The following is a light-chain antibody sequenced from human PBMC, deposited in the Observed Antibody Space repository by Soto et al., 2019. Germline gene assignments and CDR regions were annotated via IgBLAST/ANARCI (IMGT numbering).Light chain of an antibody. CDR3: QQYGSSLRGT. J-gene: IGKJ1*01. CDR1: QSISSY. CDR2: GAS. Sequence: VGVTQSPDTLSLPPGERAALSCRASQSISSYLAWYQQKPGQPPRLLIYGASSRATGIPDRFSGSGSGTDFTLTISRLEPEDFAVYYCQQYGSSLRGTFGQGTKVDIK. V-gene: IGKV3-20*01.